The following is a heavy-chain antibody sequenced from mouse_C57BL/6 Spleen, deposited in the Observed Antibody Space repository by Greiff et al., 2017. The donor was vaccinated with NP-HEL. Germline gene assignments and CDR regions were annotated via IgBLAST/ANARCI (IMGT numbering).Heavy chain of an antibody. CDR3: ARSGGGSSGEGFAY. CDR2: IDPNSGGT. D-gene: IGHD3-2*02. Sequence: QVQLQQPGAELVKPGASVKLSCKASGYTFTSYWMHWVKQRPGRGLEWIGRIDPNSGGTKYNEKFKSKATLTVDKPYSTADMQLISLPSEDSAVYYCARSGGGSSGEGFAYWGQGTLVTVSA. V-gene: IGHV1-72*01. J-gene: IGHJ3*01. CDR1: GYTFTSYW.